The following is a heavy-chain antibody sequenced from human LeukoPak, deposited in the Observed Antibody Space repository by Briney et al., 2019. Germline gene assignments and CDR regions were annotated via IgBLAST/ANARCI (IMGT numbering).Heavy chain of an antibody. CDR1: GYTFTSYG. D-gene: IGHD3-22*01. J-gene: IGHJ4*02. Sequence: ASVKVSCKASGYTFTSYGISWVRQAPGQGLEWMGWISAYNGNTNYAQKLQDRVTMTTDTSTRTAYMEVRSLRSDDTDVYYCARDRAVTYYYDSSGYFWPIWGQGTLVTVSS. CDR3: ARDRAVTYYYDSSGYFWPI. CDR2: ISAYNGNT. V-gene: IGHV1-18*01.